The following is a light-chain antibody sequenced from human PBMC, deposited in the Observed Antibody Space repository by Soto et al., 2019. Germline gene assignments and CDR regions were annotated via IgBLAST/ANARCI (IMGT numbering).Light chain of an antibody. CDR2: PTS. V-gene: IGKV3-20*01. CDR1: QSVGGSF. J-gene: IGKJ1*01. CDR3: QQCHSSPRT. Sequence: EIVLTQSPGTLSLSTGERATLSCRASQSVGGSFLAWYQQRPGQAPRLLIYPTSYRATGIPDRFSGSGSGTDFTLTISRLEPEDFAVYYCQQCHSSPRTFGQGTKVDIK.